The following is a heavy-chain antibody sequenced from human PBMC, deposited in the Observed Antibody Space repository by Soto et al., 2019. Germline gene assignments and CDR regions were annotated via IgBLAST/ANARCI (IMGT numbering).Heavy chain of an antibody. J-gene: IGHJ5*02. V-gene: IGHV1-69*13. Sequence: SVKVSCKASGGTFSSYAISWVRQAPGQGLEWMGGIIPIFDTANYAQKFQGRVTITADESTSTAYMELSSLRSEDTAVYYCARGEEGSGYYSQGPLYNWFDPWGQGTLVTVSS. CDR1: GGTFSSYA. CDR2: IIPIFDTA. CDR3: ARGEEGSGYYSQGPLYNWFDP. D-gene: IGHD3-22*01.